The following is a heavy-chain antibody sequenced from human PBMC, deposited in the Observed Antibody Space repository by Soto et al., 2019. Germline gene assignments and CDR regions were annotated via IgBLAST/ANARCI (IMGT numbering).Heavy chain of an antibody. V-gene: IGHV3-23*01. CDR1: GFTFSGYA. J-gene: IGHJ2*01. Sequence: EVQLLDSGGGLVQPGGSLRLSCAASGFTFSGYALTWVRQAPGKGLEWVSAISGGGDATFYADSVKGRFTIARDNSKNPLYLQMSTRRAEDTAVYYCARKVSGSTGRPDLWYFDLWGRGTLVTVSS. CDR3: ARKVSGSTGRPDLWYFDL. D-gene: IGHD3-10*01. CDR2: ISGGGDAT.